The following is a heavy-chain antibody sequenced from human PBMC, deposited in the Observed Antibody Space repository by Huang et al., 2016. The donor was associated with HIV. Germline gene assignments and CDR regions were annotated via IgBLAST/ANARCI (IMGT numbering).Heavy chain of an antibody. D-gene: IGHD1-1*01. CDR1: GYIFTKYG. Sequence: QVELVQSGAEVKRPGASVRVSCKAAGYIFTKYGINWVRQAHGQGLEWMGWSSAYNGNTNYAEKFQGRVTLTRDTSATTAYMELRDVTSADTAVYYCARDHWYPLQNWFDLWGQGTLVTVSS. CDR2: SSAYNGNT. V-gene: IGHV1-18*01. CDR3: ARDHWYPLQNWFDL. J-gene: IGHJ5*01.